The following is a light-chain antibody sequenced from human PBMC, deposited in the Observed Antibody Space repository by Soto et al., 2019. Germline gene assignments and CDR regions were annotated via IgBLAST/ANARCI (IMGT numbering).Light chain of an antibody. V-gene: IGKV3-15*01. CDR3: QQYNNWPPRAWT. J-gene: IGKJ1*01. CDR1: QSVSSN. Sequence: EIVMTQSPATLSVSPGERATLSCRASQSVSSNLAWYQQKPGQAPRLLIYGASTRATGIPARFSGSGSGTEFTPTISSLQSEDFAGYYCQQYNNWPPRAWTFGQGTKVEIK. CDR2: GAS.